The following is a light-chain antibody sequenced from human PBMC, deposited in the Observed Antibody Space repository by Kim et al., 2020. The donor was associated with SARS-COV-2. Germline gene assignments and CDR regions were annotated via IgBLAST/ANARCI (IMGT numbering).Light chain of an antibody. CDR1: SSDVGTYNL. V-gene: IGLV2-23*02. CDR3: CSYAGSSTWV. CDR2: QVT. Sequence: QSVLTQPASVSGSPGQSITISCTGTSSDVGTYNLVSWYQQHPGKAPKLMIYQVTKRPSGVSNRFSGSMSGNTASLTVSGLQAEDEADYYCCSYAGSSTWVFGGGTQLTVL. J-gene: IGLJ3*02.